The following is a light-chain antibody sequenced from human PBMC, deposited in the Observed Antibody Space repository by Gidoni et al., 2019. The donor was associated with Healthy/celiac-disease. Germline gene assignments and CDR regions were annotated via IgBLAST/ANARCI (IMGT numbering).Light chain of an antibody. Sequence: QSVLTQPPSVSAAPGQKVTISCSGSSSNIGNNYVSWYQPLPGTAPKLLIYENNKRPSVMPDRFSGSKSGTSATMGITGLQTGDEAEYYCGTWDSSLSALFGTGTKVTV. V-gene: IGLV1-51*01. CDR1: SSNIGNNY. J-gene: IGLJ1*01. CDR3: GTWDSSLSAL. CDR2: ENN.